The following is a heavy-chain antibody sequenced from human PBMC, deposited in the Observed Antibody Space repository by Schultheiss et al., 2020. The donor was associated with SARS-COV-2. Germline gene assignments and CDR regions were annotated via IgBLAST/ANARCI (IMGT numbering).Heavy chain of an antibody. CDR3: ARGSSWPRYFDY. D-gene: IGHD6-13*01. V-gene: IGHV3-7*01. CDR1: GFTFSRFW. J-gene: IGHJ4*02. CDR2: IKQDGSEK. Sequence: AGSLRLSCAASGFTFSRFWMSWVRQAPGKGLEWVANIKQDGSEKYYVDSVKGRFTISRDNAKNSLYLQMNSLRAEDTAVYYCARGSSWPRYFDYWGQGTLVTVSS.